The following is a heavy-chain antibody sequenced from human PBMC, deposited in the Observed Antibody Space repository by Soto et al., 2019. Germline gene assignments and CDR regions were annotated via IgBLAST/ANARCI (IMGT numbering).Heavy chain of an antibody. D-gene: IGHD6-13*01. J-gene: IGHJ5*02. CDR1: GGTFSSYA. CDR3: ARGPPAAAGYNWFDP. Sequence: GASVKVSCKASGGTFSSYAISWVRQSPGQGLEWMEGIIPIFGTANYAQKFQGRVTITADESTSTAYMELSSLRSEDTAVYYCARGPPAAAGYNWFDPWGQGTLVTVSS. CDR2: IIPIFGTA. V-gene: IGHV1-69*13.